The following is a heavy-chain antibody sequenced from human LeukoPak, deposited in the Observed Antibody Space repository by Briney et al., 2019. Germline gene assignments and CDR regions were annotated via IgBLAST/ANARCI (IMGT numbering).Heavy chain of an antibody. J-gene: IGHJ5*02. Sequence: PSETLSLTCTVSGGSINSYYWSWIRQPPGRGLEWIGYIYYSGSTDYNPSLKSRVTLSVDTSKNQFSLSLSSVTAADTAVYYCASLDYSSSYYWFDPWGQGTLVTVSS. CDR3: ASLDYSSSYYWFDP. CDR1: GGSINSYY. D-gene: IGHD6-13*01. V-gene: IGHV4-59*01. CDR2: IYYSGST.